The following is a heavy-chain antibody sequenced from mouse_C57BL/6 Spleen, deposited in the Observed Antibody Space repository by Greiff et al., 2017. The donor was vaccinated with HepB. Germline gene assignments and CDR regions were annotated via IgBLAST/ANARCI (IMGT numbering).Heavy chain of an antibody. CDR3: ARRAFYDYDVGFDY. V-gene: IGHV1-82*01. Sequence: VQLVESGPELVKPGASVKISCKASGYAFSSSWMNWVKQRPGKGLEWIGRIYPGDGDTNYNGKFKGKATLTADKSSSTAYMQLSSLTSEDSAVYFCARRAFYDYDVGFDYWGQGTTLTVSS. CDR1: GYAFSSSW. J-gene: IGHJ2*01. CDR2: IYPGDGDT. D-gene: IGHD2-4*01.